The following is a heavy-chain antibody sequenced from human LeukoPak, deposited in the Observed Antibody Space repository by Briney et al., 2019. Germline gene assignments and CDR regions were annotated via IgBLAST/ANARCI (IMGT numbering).Heavy chain of an antibody. D-gene: IGHD3-22*01. J-gene: IGHJ4*02. CDR1: GFTFSAYW. Sequence: PGGSLRLSCAASGFTFSAYWMHWVRQAPGKGLVWVSRISPDGSGTNYADSVKGRFTISRDNDKNSLSLQMDSMRAEDTAVYYCARGTNYYDRSGYYPDFWGQGTLVTVSS. CDR3: ARGTNYYDRSGYYPDF. V-gene: IGHV3-74*01. CDR2: ISPDGSGT.